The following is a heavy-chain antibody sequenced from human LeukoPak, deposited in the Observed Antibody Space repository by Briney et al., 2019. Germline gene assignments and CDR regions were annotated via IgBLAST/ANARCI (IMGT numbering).Heavy chain of an antibody. CDR2: ISWNSGSI. CDR3: AKDQQIWGAFDI. CDR1: GFTFDDYA. D-gene: IGHD3-16*01. V-gene: IGHV3-9*01. J-gene: IGHJ3*02. Sequence: GRSLRLSCAASGFTFDDYAMHWVRQAPGKGLEWVSGISWNSGSIGYADSVKGRFTISRDNAKNSLYLQMNSLRAEDTALYYCAKDQQIWGAFDIWGQGTMVTGSS.